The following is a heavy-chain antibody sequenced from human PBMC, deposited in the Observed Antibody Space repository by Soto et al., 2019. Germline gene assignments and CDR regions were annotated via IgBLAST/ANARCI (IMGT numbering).Heavy chain of an antibody. J-gene: IGHJ4*02. D-gene: IGHD1-26*01. CDR1: GGTISSFG. Sequence: QVQLVQSGAEVKKPGSSVKVSCTTSGGTISSFGMNWVRQAPGHGLEWMGGIVPIDGSTKYAEKFQSRVPLTADASPRTVCMDLSSLGSEDTAVYYCARTFSKCGRGGVAFDYWGQGTLLTVSP. CDR2: IVPIDGST. V-gene: IGHV1-69*01. CDR3: ARTFSKCGRGGVAFDY.